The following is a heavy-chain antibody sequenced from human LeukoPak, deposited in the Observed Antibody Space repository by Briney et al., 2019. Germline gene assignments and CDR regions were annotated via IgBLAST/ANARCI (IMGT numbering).Heavy chain of an antibody. V-gene: IGHV4-59*01. J-gene: IGHJ4*02. D-gene: IGHD7-27*01. CDR1: GGSISSYY. CDR3: ARSSLGTYYFDY. CDR2: IYYSGST. Sequence: SETLSLTCTVSGGSISSYYWSWIRQPPGEGLEWIGYIYYSGSTNYNPSLKSRVTISVDTSKNQFSLKLSSVTAADTAVYYCARSSLGTYYFDYWGQGTLVTVSS.